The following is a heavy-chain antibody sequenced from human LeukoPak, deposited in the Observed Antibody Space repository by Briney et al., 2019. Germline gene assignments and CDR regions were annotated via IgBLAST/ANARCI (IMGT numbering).Heavy chain of an antibody. CDR3: ARDLGYCSSTSCYLSAPGVGY. D-gene: IGHD2-2*01. CDR2: ISWNSGSI. Sequence: GGSLRLSCAASGFTFDDYAMHWVRQAPGKGLEWVSGISWNSGSIGYADSVKGRFTISRDNAKNSLYLHMNSLRAEDTALYYCARDLGYCSSTSCYLSAPGVGYWGQGTLVTVSS. V-gene: IGHV3-9*01. J-gene: IGHJ4*02. CDR1: GFTFDDYA.